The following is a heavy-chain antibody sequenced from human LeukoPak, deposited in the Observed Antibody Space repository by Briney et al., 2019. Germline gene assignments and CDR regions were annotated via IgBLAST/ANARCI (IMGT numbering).Heavy chain of an antibody. CDR2: INHDGTIT. V-gene: IGHV3-74*01. Sequence: PGGSLRLSCAASGLPFNAMWMHWIRQVPGEGLMWVSRINHDGTITNYADSVWGRFTISRDNAKTTLYLEMNSLRAEDTAVYYCATQPMTTGHYWGQGTLVTVSS. J-gene: IGHJ4*02. D-gene: IGHD1-1*01. CDR1: GLPFNAMW. CDR3: ATQPMTTGHY.